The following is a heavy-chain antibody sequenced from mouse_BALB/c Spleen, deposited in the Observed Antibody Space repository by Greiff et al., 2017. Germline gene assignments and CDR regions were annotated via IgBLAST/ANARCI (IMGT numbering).Heavy chain of an antibody. J-gene: IGHJ3*01. CDR1: GFTFSSFG. Sequence: DVHLVESGGGLVQPGGSRKLSCAASGFTFSSFGMHWVRQAPEKGLEWVAYISSGSSTIYYADTVKGRFTISRDNPKNTLFLQMTSLRSEDTAMYYCARDAYDGYCHWFAYWGQGTLVTVSA. V-gene: IGHV5-17*02. D-gene: IGHD2-3*01. CDR2: ISSGSSTI. CDR3: ARDAYDGYCHWFAY.